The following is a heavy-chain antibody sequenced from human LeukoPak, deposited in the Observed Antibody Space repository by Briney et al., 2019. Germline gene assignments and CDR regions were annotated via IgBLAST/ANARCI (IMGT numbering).Heavy chain of an antibody. CDR1: GYSISSGYY. V-gene: IGHV4-38-2*01. CDR3: ARVETPGDYFDY. Sequence: PSETLSLTCAVSGYSISSGYYWGWIRQPPGKGLEWVGSIYHGGSTYYNPSLKSRVTMSADTSKNQFSLKLSSVTAADTAVYYCARVETPGDYFDYWGQGTLVTVSS. J-gene: IGHJ4*02. CDR2: IYHGGST.